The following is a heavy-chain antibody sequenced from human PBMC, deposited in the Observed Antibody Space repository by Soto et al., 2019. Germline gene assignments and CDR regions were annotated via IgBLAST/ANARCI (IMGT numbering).Heavy chain of an antibody. J-gene: IGHJ4*02. D-gene: IGHD3-10*01. V-gene: IGHV3-7*01. CDR1: GFAFTTYW. CDR2: IAQDGSQT. CDR3: AIMRRGSPDDY. Sequence: GGSLRLSCAASGFAFTTYWMGWVRQAPGRGLECLANIAQDGSQTYYVDSVKGRFTISRDNAKNSLYLQMNSLRAEDTAVYYCAIMRRGSPDDYWGLGTLVTVSS.